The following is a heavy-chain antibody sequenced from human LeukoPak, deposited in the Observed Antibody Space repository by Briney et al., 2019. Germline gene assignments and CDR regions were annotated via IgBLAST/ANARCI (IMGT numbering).Heavy chain of an antibody. CDR2: IYYSGST. Sequence: SETLSLTCTVSGGSISSYYWSWIRQPPGKGLEWIGYIYYSGSTNYNPSLKSRVTISVDTSKNQFSLKLSSVTAADTAVYYCASAAQYYYYMDVWGKGTTVTISS. D-gene: IGHD6-25*01. J-gene: IGHJ6*03. CDR3: ASAAQYYYYMDV. V-gene: IGHV4-59*01. CDR1: GGSISSYY.